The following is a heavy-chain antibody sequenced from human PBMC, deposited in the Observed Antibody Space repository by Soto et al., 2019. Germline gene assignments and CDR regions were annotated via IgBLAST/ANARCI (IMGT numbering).Heavy chain of an antibody. CDR3: AREAYGYLDYYYGMDV. CDR2: IDPSDSYT. J-gene: IGHJ6*02. CDR1: GYSFTSYW. V-gene: IGHV5-10-1*01. Sequence: GESLKISCKGSGYSFTSYWISWVRQMPGKGLEWMGRIDPSDSYTNYSPSFQGHVTISADKSISTAYLRWSSLKASDTAMYYCAREAYGYLDYYYGMDVWGQGTTVTVSS. D-gene: IGHD5-18*01.